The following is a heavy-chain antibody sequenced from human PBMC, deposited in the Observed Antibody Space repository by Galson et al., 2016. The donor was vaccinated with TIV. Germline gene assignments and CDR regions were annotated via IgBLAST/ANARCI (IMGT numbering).Heavy chain of an antibody. CDR2: MNPNSGNT. D-gene: IGHD4-17*01. Sequence: SVKVSCKASGYTFTSYDINWVRQATGQGLEWMGWMNPNSGNTGYAQKSRGRVTMTRNTTVRTAYMELRSLRSEDTAVYYCARSGDYGDYWGQGTLVTVSS. V-gene: IGHV1-8*02. CDR1: GYTFTSYD. J-gene: IGHJ4*02. CDR3: ARSGDYGDY.